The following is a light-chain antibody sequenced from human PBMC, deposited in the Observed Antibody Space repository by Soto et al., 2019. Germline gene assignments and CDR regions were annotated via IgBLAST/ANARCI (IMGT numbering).Light chain of an antibody. Sequence: NFMLTQPHSVWESPGRTVTISSSASRGGFATNYVQWYQKAPASAPTTVISEDKKRPSGVPDRFSASVDRSSNSAPLTISGLKTEDEATYSCQSYGTNNQVFGGGTKLPVL. CDR3: QSYGTNNQV. J-gene: IGLJ3*02. V-gene: IGLV6-57*02. CDR1: RGGFATNY. CDR2: EDK.